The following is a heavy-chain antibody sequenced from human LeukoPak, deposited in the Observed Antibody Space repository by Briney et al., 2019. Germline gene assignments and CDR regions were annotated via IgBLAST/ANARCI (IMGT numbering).Heavy chain of an antibody. J-gene: IGHJ3*02. CDR2: TIPMFGTP. D-gene: IGHD1-1*01. CDR3: AGVRRGSRGMGTFHDALNI. Sequence: GASVKVSCKASGGTFSSYAINWVRQAPGQGPEWMGGTIPMFGTPTYAPAFQGRVTFTADESAATAYMEVNSLRSEDTAMYFCAGVRRGSRGMGTFHDALNIWGQGTMVIVSS. CDR1: GGTFSSYA. V-gene: IGHV1-69*13.